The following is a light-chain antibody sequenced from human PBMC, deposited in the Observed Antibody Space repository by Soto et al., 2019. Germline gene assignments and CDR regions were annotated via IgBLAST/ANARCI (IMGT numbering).Light chain of an antibody. V-gene: IGKV3-11*01. J-gene: IGKJ5*01. CDR2: DAS. Sequence: EIVLTQSPATLHLSPGESTTLSCRASQSVSSYLAWYQQKPRQDPRLLIYDASNRATGIPARFSGSGSGTDFTLTISSLEPEDFAVYYCQQRSNWPPITFGQGTRLEIK. CDR3: QQRSNWPPIT. CDR1: QSVSSY.